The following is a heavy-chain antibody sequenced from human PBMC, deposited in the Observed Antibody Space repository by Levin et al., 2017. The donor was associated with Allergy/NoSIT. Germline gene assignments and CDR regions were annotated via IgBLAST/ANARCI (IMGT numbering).Heavy chain of an antibody. CDR1: GFTFSAYE. CDR2: ISSSGNNV. D-gene: IGHD6-13*01. V-gene: IGHV3-48*03. Sequence: GESLKISCAASGFTFSAYEMNWVRQAPGKGPELVSYISSSGNNVYYVDSVKGRFVISRDNAKNSLYLQMNSLRVEDTAVYYCVREGGIPASRTFWFDPWGQGTLVTVSS. CDR3: VREGGIPASRTFWFDP. J-gene: IGHJ5*02.